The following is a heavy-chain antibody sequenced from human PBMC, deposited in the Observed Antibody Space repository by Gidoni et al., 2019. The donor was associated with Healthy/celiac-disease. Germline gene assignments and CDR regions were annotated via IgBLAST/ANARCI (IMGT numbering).Heavy chain of an antibody. Sequence: QVTLKESGPVLVNPPETLTLTCTVSGFSLSNARMGVSWIRQPPGKALEWLSHIFSNDEKSYSTSLKSRLTISKDTSKSQVVLTMTNMDPVDTATYYCARAHYYDFWSGPLDYWGQGTLVTVSS. V-gene: IGHV2-26*01. CDR1: GFSLSNARMG. J-gene: IGHJ4*02. D-gene: IGHD3-3*01. CDR3: ARAHYYDFWSGPLDY. CDR2: IFSNDEK.